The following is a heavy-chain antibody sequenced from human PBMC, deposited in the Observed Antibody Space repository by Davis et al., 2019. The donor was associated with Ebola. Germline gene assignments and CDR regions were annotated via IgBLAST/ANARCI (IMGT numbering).Heavy chain of an antibody. D-gene: IGHD2-21*02. CDR2: IKQDGSVK. J-gene: IGHJ4*02. Sequence: GESLKIFCAASGFILSSYWMSWVRQAPGKGLEWVANIKQDGSVKNYVDSVKGRFTISRDNSKNTLYLQMNSLRPEDTAVYYCARDSDDYCFDYWGQGTLVTVSS. V-gene: IGHV3-7*01. CDR3: ARDSDDYCFDY. CDR1: GFILSSYW.